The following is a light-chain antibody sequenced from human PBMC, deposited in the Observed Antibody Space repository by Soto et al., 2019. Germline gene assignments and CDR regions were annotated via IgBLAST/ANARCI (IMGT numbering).Light chain of an antibody. CDR2: EVS. CDR3: SSYTSSSIDYV. J-gene: IGLJ1*01. V-gene: IGLV2-14*01. CDR1: SSEVGGYNY. Sequence: QSALTQPASVSGSPGQSITISCTGTSSEVGGYNYVSWYQQHPGKAPKLMIYEVSNRPSGVSNRFSGSKSGNTASLTISGLQAEDEADYYCSSYTSSSIDYVFGTGTKLPS.